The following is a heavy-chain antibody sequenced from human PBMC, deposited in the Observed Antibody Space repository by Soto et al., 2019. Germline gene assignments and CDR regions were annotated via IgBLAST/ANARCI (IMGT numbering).Heavy chain of an antibody. Sequence: QPQLQESGSGLVKPSQTLSLTCAVSGGFISSGGYSWSWIRQPPGKGLEWIGYIYHSGSTYYNPSLKSRVTISVDRSKNQFSLKLSSVTAADTAVYYCARGQVVAAQHWGQGTLVTVSS. V-gene: IGHV4-30-2*01. J-gene: IGHJ4*02. CDR2: IYHSGST. CDR3: ARGQVVAAQH. D-gene: IGHD2-15*01. CDR1: GGFISSGGYS.